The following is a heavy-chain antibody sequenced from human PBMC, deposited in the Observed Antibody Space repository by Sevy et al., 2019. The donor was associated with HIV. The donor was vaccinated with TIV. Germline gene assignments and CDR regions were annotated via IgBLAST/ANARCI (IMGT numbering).Heavy chain of an antibody. D-gene: IGHD2-2*01. Sequence: ASVKVSCKISGYTFTTYRITWVRQAPGQGLEWMGWISPHNGDTDYAQKLQGRVTMTTDTSTSTAYMELRSLRSDDTAVYYCARDCSSTSCPWYFDYWGQGTLVTVSS. J-gene: IGHJ4*02. CDR2: ISPHNGDT. CDR3: ARDCSSTSCPWYFDY. V-gene: IGHV1-18*01. CDR1: GYTFTTYR.